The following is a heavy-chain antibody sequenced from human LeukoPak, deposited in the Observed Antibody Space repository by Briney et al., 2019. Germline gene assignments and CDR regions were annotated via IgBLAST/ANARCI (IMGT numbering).Heavy chain of an antibody. Sequence: ASVKVSCKASGYTFTSYGISWVRQAPGQGLEWMGWISAYNGNTNYAQKLQGRVTMTTDTSTSTAYMELRSLRSDDTAVYYCARLDYYDSSGYSPGDYWGQGTLVTVSS. CDR3: ARLDYYDSSGYSPGDY. CDR2: ISAYNGNT. CDR1: GYTFTSYG. D-gene: IGHD3-22*01. J-gene: IGHJ4*02. V-gene: IGHV1-18*01.